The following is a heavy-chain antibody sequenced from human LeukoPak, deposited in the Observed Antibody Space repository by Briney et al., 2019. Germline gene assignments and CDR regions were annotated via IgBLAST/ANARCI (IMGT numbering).Heavy chain of an antibody. CDR1: GFTFRGHA. CDR3: AKYRTRSAAAGTVGAFDI. D-gene: IGHD6-13*01. CDR2: ISYDGSNK. J-gene: IGHJ3*02. V-gene: IGHV3-30-3*02. Sequence: GGSLRLSCAASGFTFRGHAMHWVRQAPGKGLEWVAVISYDGSNKYYADSVKGRFTISRDNSKNTLYLQMNSLRAEDTAVYYCAKYRTRSAAAGTVGAFDIWGQGTMVTVSS.